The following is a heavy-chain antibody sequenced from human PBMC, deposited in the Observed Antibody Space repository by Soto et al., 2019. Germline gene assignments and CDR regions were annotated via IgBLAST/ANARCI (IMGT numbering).Heavy chain of an antibody. CDR2: ISYDGSNK. CDR3: ARDFYYDSSGPFDY. J-gene: IGHJ4*02. D-gene: IGHD3-22*01. CDR1: GFTFSSYA. V-gene: IGHV3-30-3*01. Sequence: GGSLRLSCAASGFTFSSYAMHWVRQAPGKGLEWVAVISYDGSNKYYADSAKGRFTISRDNSKNTLYLQMNSLRAEGTAVYYCARDFYYDSSGPFDYWGQGTLVTVSS.